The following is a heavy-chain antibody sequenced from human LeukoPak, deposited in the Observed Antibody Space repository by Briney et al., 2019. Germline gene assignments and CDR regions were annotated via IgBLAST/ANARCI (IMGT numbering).Heavy chain of an antibody. J-gene: IGHJ4*02. CDR3: ARATYYDFWSGYYTLDY. Sequence: PSETLSLTXTVSGGSISSYYWSWIRQTPGKGLEWIGYIYYSGSTNYNPSLKSRVTISVDTSKNQFSLKLSSVTAADTAVYYCARATYYDFWSGYYTLDYWGQGTLVTVSS. D-gene: IGHD3-3*01. CDR2: IYYSGST. CDR1: GGSISSYY. V-gene: IGHV4-59*01.